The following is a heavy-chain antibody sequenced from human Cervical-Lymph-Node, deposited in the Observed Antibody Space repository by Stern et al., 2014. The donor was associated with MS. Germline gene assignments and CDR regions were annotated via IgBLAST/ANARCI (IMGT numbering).Heavy chain of an antibody. V-gene: IGHV1-69*09. CDR3: ARGIVTNRPASTLHNLFDP. Sequence: VQLVESGAEVKKPGSSVNVSCKPSGGKLSSSFAVIWVRQAPGQGLGWMGRIIPITGLANYAQKFQTRLTITADKSTSTVYMELSSLTSEDTALYYCARGIVTNRPASTLHNLFDPWGQGTLVTVSS. J-gene: IGHJ5*02. D-gene: IGHD4-17*01. CDR2: IIPITGLA. CDR1: GGKLSSSFA.